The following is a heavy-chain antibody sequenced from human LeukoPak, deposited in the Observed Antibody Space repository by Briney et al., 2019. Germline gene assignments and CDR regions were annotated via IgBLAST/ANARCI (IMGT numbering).Heavy chain of an antibody. Sequence: GASVKVSCKASGYTLTGYYMHWVRQAPGQGLEWMGWINPNSGGTNYAQKFQGRVTMTRDTSISTAYMELSRLRSDDTAVYYCAREGKGGYSSSWYHIWGQGTLVTVSS. D-gene: IGHD6-13*01. J-gene: IGHJ4*02. CDR1: GYTLTGYY. CDR3: AREGKGGYSSSWYHI. V-gene: IGHV1-2*02. CDR2: INPNSGGT.